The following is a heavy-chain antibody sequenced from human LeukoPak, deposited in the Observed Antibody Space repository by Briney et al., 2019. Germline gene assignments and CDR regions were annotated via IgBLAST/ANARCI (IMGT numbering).Heavy chain of an antibody. V-gene: IGHV4-59*01. J-gene: IGHJ3*02. CDR3: VRVGGASSVLSAFDI. D-gene: IGHD6-6*01. Sequence: SETLSLTCTASGGSINSYYWSWIRQPPGKGLEWIGYIYYSETINYNPSLKSQVTISLDTSNNQVSLKLASVTAADTAVYYCVRVGGASSVLSAFDIWGQGAMVTVSS. CDR2: IYYSETI. CDR1: GGSINSYY.